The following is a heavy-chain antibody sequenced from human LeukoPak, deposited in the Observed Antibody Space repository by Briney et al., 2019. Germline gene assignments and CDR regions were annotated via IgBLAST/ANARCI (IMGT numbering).Heavy chain of an antibody. CDR1: GFTFSSYA. CDR3: AKDRVYTYYYDSSGYYYSNGAFDI. V-gene: IGHV3-23*01. D-gene: IGHD3-22*01. J-gene: IGHJ3*02. Sequence: PGGSLRLSCAASGFTFSSYAMSWVRQAPGKGLEWVSAISGSGGSTYYADSVKGRFTISRDNSKNTLYLQMNSLRAEDTAVYYCAKDRVYTYYYDSSGYYYSNGAFDIWGQGTMVTVSS. CDR2: ISGSGGST.